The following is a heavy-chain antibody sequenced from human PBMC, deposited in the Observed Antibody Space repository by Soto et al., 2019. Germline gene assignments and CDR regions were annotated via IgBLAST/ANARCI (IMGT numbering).Heavy chain of an antibody. Sequence: PSETLSLTCTVSGGSISSSSYYWGWIRQPPGKGLEWIGSIYYSGSTYYNPSLKSRVTISVDTSKNQFSLKLSSVTAADTAVYYCARHVGRGPRITIFGVVSSWFDPWGQGTLVTVSS. D-gene: IGHD3-3*01. CDR2: IYYSGST. J-gene: IGHJ5*02. CDR3: ARHVGRGPRITIFGVVSSWFDP. CDR1: GGSISSSSYY. V-gene: IGHV4-39*01.